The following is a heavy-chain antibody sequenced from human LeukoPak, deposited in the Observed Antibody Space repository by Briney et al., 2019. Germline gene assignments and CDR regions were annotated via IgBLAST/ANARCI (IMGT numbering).Heavy chain of an antibody. D-gene: IGHD6-13*01. J-gene: IGHJ5*02. V-gene: IGHV4-34*01. Sequence: KPSETLSLTCAVYGGSLSGYYWSWIRQPPGKGLEWIGEINHSGSTNYNPSLKSRVTISVDTSKNQFSLKLSSVTAADTAVYYCARAQQLGWFDPWGQGTLVTVSS. CDR3: ARAQQLGWFDP. CDR2: INHSGST. CDR1: GGSLSGYY.